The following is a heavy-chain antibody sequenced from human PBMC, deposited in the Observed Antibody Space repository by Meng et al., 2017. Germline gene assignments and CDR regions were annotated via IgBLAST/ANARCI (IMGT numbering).Heavy chain of an antibody. J-gene: IGHJ4*02. CDR2: INHSGST. D-gene: IGHD4-11*01. Sequence: QRQLQQWGAGLLKPSETLSLTCAVYGGSFSGYYWSWIRQPPGKGLEWIGEINHSGSTNYNPSLKSRVTISVDTSKNQFSLKLSSVTAADTAVYYCAYATTVSNWGQGTLVTVSS. CDR3: AYATTVSN. V-gene: IGHV4-34*01. CDR1: GGSFSGYY.